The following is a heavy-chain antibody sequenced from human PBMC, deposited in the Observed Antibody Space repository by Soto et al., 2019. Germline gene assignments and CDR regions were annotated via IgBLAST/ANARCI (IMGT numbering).Heavy chain of an antibody. CDR2: TYYSGTT. CDR1: GVSISHYF. CDR3: ARHENTAARPLDY. D-gene: IGHD6-6*01. J-gene: IGHJ4*02. V-gene: IGHV4-59*08. Sequence: PSETLSLTCSVSGVSISHYFWIWIRQPPGKGLEWIGYTYYSGTTNYRPSLKSRVTISVDTSNNQFSLKLSSVTAADTAVYYCARHENTAARPLDYWGQGILVTVSS.